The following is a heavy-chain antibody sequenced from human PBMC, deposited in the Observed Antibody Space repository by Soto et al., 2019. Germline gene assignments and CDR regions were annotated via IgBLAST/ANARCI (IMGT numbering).Heavy chain of an antibody. Sequence: EVHLLKSGGGLVQPGGSLRLSCAASGFPFSSYAMSWVRQAPGKGLEWVSGIRGSGAGTYYADSVQGRFTISRDNSENTLYLEMNSLRAEDTAVYYCANARYCSGGSCYGLPYYYGMDVWGQGTTVTVSS. CDR1: GFPFSSYA. D-gene: IGHD2-15*01. J-gene: IGHJ6*02. CDR2: IRGSGAGT. CDR3: ANARYCSGGSCYGLPYYYGMDV. V-gene: IGHV3-23*01.